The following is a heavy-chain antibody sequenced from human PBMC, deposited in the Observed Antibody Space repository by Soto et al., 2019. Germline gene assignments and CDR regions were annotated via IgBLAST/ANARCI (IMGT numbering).Heavy chain of an antibody. CDR3: AKSYYGDYDHRLFFDN. V-gene: IGHV3-23*01. CDR2: ISGSGSSR. D-gene: IGHD4-17*01. CDR1: GSPFSGYA. J-gene: IGHJ4*02. Sequence: PGGSLRLSCAASGSPFSGYAIHWVRQAPGKGLEWVSIISGSGSSRNYADSVKGRFTISRDNSRDTVFLQMNSLRAEDTAVYYCAKSYYGDYDHRLFFDNWGQGTLVTVSS.